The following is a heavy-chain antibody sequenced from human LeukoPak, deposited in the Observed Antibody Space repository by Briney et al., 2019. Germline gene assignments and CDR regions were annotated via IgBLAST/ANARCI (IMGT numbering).Heavy chain of an antibody. CDR3: AVYVDTAMVTNFDY. CDR1: GYTFTSYG. J-gene: IGHJ4*02. Sequence: GASVKVSCKASGYTFTSYGISWVRQAPGQGLAWMGWISAYNGNTNYAQKLQGRVTMTTDTSTSTAYMELRSLRSDDTAVYYCAVYVDTAMVTNFDYWGQGTLVTVSS. V-gene: IGHV1-18*01. D-gene: IGHD5-18*01. CDR2: ISAYNGNT.